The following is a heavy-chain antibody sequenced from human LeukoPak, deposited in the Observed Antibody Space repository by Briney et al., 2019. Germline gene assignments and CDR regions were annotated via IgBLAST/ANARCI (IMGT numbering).Heavy chain of an antibody. CDR1: GGSISNSSYY. CDR3: ARAYRYGSGSSPQMDWFDP. Sequence: PSETLSLTCTVSGGSISNSSYYWGWIRQPPGKGLEWIGSIYYSGSTYYNPSLKSRVTISVDTPKNQFSLKLSSVTAADTAVYYCARAYRYGSGSSPQMDWFDPWGQGTLVTVSS. J-gene: IGHJ5*02. CDR2: IYYSGST. D-gene: IGHD3-10*01. V-gene: IGHV4-39*07.